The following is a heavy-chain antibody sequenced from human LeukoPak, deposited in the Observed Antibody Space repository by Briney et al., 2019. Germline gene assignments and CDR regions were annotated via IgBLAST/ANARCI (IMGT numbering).Heavy chain of an antibody. J-gene: IGHJ5*02. V-gene: IGHV1-8*01. Sequence: GASVKVSCKASGYTFTSYDINWVRQATGQGLEWMGWMNPNSGNTGYAQKFQGRVTMTRNTSISTAHMELSSLRSEDTAVYYCALGYCSGGSCYKGFDPWGQGTLVTVSS. CDR1: GYTFTSYD. CDR2: MNPNSGNT. CDR3: ALGYCSGGSCYKGFDP. D-gene: IGHD2-15*01.